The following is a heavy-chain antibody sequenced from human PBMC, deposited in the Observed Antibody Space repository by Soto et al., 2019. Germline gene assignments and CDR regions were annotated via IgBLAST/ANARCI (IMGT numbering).Heavy chain of an antibody. D-gene: IGHD2-2*01. CDR3: AKGGYCSSPSCLDNSNYAFDI. V-gene: IGHV3-23*01. CDR1: GFTFSSYA. CDR2: ISGSGGST. J-gene: IGHJ3*02. Sequence: EVQLLESGGGLVQPGGSLRLSCAASGFTFSSYAMSWVRQAPGKGLEWVSAISGSGGSTYYADSVRGRFTISRDNSKTPLYLQMNSLRAEDTAVYYCAKGGYCSSPSCLDNSNYAFDIWGQGTMVTVSS.